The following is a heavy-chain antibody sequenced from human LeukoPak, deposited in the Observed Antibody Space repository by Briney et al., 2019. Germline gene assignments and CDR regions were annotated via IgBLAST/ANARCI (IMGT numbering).Heavy chain of an antibody. CDR1: GYTFSGYY. J-gene: IGHJ4*02. Sequence: ASVKVSCKASGYTFSGYYIHWVRQAPGQEFEWMGIINPSGGSTSYAQKFQGRVTMTRDTSTSTVYMELSSLRSEDTAVYYCAVPGGSYSSFDYWGQGTLVTVSS. D-gene: IGHD1-26*01. V-gene: IGHV1-46*01. CDR3: AVPGGSYSSFDY. CDR2: INPSGGST.